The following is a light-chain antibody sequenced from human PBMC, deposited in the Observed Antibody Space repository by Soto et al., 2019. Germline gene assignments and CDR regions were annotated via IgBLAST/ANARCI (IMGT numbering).Light chain of an antibody. CDR1: QSISTY. J-gene: IGKJ5*01. Sequence: DIQMTQSPSSLSASVGDRVTITCRASQSISTYVNWYQQKPGQAPNLLISAASTLRSWVPSRFSGSGSGTDFTLTTNSLQPEDFATYYCQQSYNVPITFGQGTRLDIK. CDR3: QQSYNVPIT. CDR2: AAS. V-gene: IGKV1-39*01.